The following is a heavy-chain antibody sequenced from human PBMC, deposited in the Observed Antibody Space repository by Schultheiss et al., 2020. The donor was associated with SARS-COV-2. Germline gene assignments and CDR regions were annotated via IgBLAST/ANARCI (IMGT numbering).Heavy chain of an antibody. CDR1: GGSFSGYY. D-gene: IGHD2-15*01. CDR3: ARAARAAFDY. V-gene: IGHV4-34*01. J-gene: IGHJ4*02. Sequence: SETLSLTCAVYGGSFSGYYWSWIRQPPGKGLEWIGEINHSGSTNYNPSLKSRVTISVDTSKNQFSLKLSSVTAADTAVYYCARAARAAFDYWGQGTLVTVS. CDR2: INHSGST.